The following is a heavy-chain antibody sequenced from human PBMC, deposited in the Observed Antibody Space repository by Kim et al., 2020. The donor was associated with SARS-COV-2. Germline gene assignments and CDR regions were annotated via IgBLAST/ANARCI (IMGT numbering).Heavy chain of an antibody. Sequence: ASVKVSCKVSGYTLTELSVHWLRQAPGKGLEWVGGYNPEDSEILYAPKFQGRVTMNEDTSTESAYMELGSLRSEDTAVYYCATYRSYDFWSGYYYFDYWGQGTRVTVSS. CDR2: YNPEDSEI. V-gene: IGHV1-24*01. J-gene: IGHJ4*02. D-gene: IGHD3-3*01. CDR3: ATYRSYDFWSGYYYFDY. CDR1: GYTLTELS.